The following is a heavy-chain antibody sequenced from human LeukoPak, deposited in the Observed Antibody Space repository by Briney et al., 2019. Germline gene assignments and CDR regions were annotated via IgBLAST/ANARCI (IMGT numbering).Heavy chain of an antibody. CDR1: GYSISSGYY. CDR2: IDHSGST. D-gene: IGHD3-22*01. CDR3: ARDPDYYDSSGYYYAFDY. Sequence: PSETLSLTCTVSGYSISSGYYWGWIRQPPGKGREWIGSIDHSGSTYYNPSLKSRVTISVDTSKNQFSLKLSSVTAADTAVYYCARDPDYYDSSGYYYAFDYWGQGTLVTVSS. J-gene: IGHJ4*02. V-gene: IGHV4-38-2*02.